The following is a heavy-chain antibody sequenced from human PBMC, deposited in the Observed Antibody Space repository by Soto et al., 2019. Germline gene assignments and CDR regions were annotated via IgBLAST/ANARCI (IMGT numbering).Heavy chain of an antibody. V-gene: IGHV4-61*01. Sequence: SETPSLTCTVSGVSVSSGRYYWSWIRQPPGKGLEWIGYIFYNGNTNYNPSLKSRVAISIDTSKNQFSLKLSSVTAADTAVYFCARVFSSSWFYYFDSWGHGTLVTVSS. CDR1: GVSVSSGRYY. D-gene: IGHD6-13*01. CDR2: IFYNGNT. CDR3: ARVFSSSWFYYFDS. J-gene: IGHJ4*01.